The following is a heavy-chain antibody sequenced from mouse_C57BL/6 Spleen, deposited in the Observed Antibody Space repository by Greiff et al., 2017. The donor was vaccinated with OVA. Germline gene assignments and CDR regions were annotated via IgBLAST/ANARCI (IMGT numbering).Heavy chain of an antibody. CDR3: ARSRGPYYSNDYAMDY. V-gene: IGHV1-54*01. CDR2: INPGSGGT. D-gene: IGHD2-5*01. J-gene: IGHJ4*01. Sequence: QVQLQQSGAELVRPGTSVKVSCKASGYAFTNYLIEWVKQRPGQGLEWIGVINPGSGGTNYNEKFKGKATLTADKSSSTAYMQLSSLTSEDSAVYFCARSRGPYYSNDYAMDYWGQRTSVTVSS. CDR1: GYAFTNYL.